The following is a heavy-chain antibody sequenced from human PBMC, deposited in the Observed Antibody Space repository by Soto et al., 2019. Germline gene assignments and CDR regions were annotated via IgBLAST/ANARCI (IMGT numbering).Heavy chain of an antibody. Sequence: SETLSLTCTVSGGSISSYYWSWIRQPPGKGLEWIGYIYYSGSTNYNPSLKSRVTISVEKSKNQFSLNLNSVTAADTAVYYCARQSGDMVRGVTRYYYYYYMDVWGKGTTVTVSS. D-gene: IGHD3-10*01. V-gene: IGHV4-59*08. J-gene: IGHJ6*03. CDR3: ARQSGDMVRGVTRYYYYYYMDV. CDR2: IYYSGST. CDR1: GGSISSYY.